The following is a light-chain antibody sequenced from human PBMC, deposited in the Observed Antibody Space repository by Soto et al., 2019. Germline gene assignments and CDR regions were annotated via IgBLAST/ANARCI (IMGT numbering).Light chain of an antibody. CDR2: SDN. V-gene: IGLV1-44*01. J-gene: IGLJ1*01. Sequence: QSVLPQPPSASGTPGQRVTLSCSGSSSNIGVNTVNWYQQLPGTAPKLLIYSDNQRPSGVPERFSGSKSGTSASLAISGLQSEDETEYYCAAWDDSLSAYVFGTGTKLTVL. CDR3: AAWDDSLSAYV. CDR1: SSNIGVNT.